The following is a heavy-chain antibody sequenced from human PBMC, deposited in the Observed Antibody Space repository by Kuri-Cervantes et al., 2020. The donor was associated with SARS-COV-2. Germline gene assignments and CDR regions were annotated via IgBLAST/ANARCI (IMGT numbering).Heavy chain of an antibody. V-gene: IGHV3-66*01. D-gene: IGHD3-16*01. CDR1: GFTVSSNY. Sequence: GGSLRLSCAASGFTVSSNYMSWVRQAPGKGLEWVSVVYSNGNTYYADSVKGRFTVSRDDAKNMLYLQMNNLRVEDTALYYCTRDRWGENAFDTWGQGTMVTVSS. J-gene: IGHJ3*02. CDR3: TRDRWGENAFDT. CDR2: VYSNGNT.